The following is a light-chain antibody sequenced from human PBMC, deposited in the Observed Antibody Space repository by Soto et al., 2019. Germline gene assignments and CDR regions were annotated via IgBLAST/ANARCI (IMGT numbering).Light chain of an antibody. CDR2: DAS. V-gene: IGKV3-15*01. Sequence: ILMTQSPATLSVSPGERATLSCRASQSVSNNLAWYQQKPGQAPRLLIYDASTRATGIPARFSGSGSGTDFTVTISGLQSENFAVYYCHQYNNWPPWTFGQGTKVEIK. CDR3: HQYNNWPPWT. CDR1: QSVSNN. J-gene: IGKJ1*01.